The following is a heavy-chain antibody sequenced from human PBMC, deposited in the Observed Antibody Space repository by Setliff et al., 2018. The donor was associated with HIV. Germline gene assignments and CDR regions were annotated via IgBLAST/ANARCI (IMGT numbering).Heavy chain of an antibody. CDR2: ISGSSAYI. V-gene: IGHV3-21*01. J-gene: IGHJ5*02. D-gene: IGHD6-13*01. CDR1: GFIFRSYN. Sequence: PGGSLRLSCAASGFIFRSYNINWVRQAPGKGLEWISSISGSSAYIYYADSVKGRFTISRDNSKNTLYLQLDSLRAEDTAVYYCAKPLYRGLRIAAAGIGESWGQGTLVTVSS. CDR3: AKPLYRGLRIAAAGIGES.